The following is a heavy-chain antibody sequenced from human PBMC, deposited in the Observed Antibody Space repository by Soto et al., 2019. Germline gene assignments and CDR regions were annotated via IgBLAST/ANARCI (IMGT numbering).Heavy chain of an antibody. CDR3: VNDIRRGAF. CDR2: IHPGSMT. V-gene: IGHV3-74*01. CDR1: GFKFSDSW. D-gene: IGHD3-9*01. J-gene: IGHJ4*02. Sequence: GGSLRLSCAASGFKFSDSWMHWVRQAPGKGLVWVSRIHPGSMTHYADSVKGRFTTSRDNVKNTVFLQLSSLRAEDTAIYYCVNDIRRGAFWGQGTLVTGS.